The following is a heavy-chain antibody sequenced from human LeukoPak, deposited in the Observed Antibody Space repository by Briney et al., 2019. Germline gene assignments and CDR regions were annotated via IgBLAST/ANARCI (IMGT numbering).Heavy chain of an antibody. CDR1: GYSFTDYY. CDR3: ARDTCDGGDCFNWFDP. V-gene: IGHV1-2*02. J-gene: IGHJ5*02. Sequence: ASVKVSCKASGYSFTDYYIHWARQAPGQGLEWMGWINPKGGGINYAPEFQGRVTMTRDTSITTAYMELSSLRSDDTAMNYCARDTCDGGDCFNWFDPWGQGTLVTVSS. D-gene: IGHD2-21*02. CDR2: INPKGGGI.